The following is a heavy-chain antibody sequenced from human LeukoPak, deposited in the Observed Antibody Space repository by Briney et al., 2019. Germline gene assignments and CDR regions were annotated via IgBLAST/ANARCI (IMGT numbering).Heavy chain of an antibody. CDR2: INHSGST. J-gene: IGHJ4*02. Sequence: PSETLSLTCAVYGGPFSGYYWSWIRQPPGKGLEWIGEINHSGSTNYNPSLKSRVTISVDTSKNQFSLKLSSVTAADTAVYYCASMVGATGVDYWGQGTLVTVSS. CDR1: GGPFSGYY. V-gene: IGHV4-34*01. D-gene: IGHD1-26*01. CDR3: ASMVGATGVDY.